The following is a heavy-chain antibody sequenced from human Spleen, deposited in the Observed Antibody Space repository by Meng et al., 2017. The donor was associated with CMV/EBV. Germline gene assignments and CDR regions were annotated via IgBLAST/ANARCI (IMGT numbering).Heavy chain of an antibody. J-gene: IGHJ4*02. Sequence: GSLRLSCTVSGGSISSSSYYWAWIRQPPGKGLEWIGSIYYSGSTYYNPSLKSQVTISVDTSKNQFSLKLSSVTAADTAVYYCARREDGYSYGKRWSVFDYWGQGTPVTVSS. CDR1: GGSISSSSYY. V-gene: IGHV4-39*01. CDR2: IYYSGST. CDR3: ARREDGYSYGKRWSVFDY. D-gene: IGHD5-18*01.